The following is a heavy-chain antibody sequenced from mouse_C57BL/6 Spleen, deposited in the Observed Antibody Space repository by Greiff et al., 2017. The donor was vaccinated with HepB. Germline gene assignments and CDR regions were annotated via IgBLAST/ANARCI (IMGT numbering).Heavy chain of an antibody. CDR1: GYTFTSYW. D-gene: IGHD1-1*01. CDR3: ARIKKIVATYFDY. Sequence: QVQLQQPGAELVKAGASVKMSCKASGYTFTSYWMHWVKQRLGQGLEWFAETNPTNGRTYYNEEFKSKATLTVDKSSSTAYLLLSGPTFEDSAVYYCARIKKIVATYFDYWGQGTTLIVSS. V-gene: IGHV1S81*02. CDR2: TNPTNGRT. J-gene: IGHJ2*01.